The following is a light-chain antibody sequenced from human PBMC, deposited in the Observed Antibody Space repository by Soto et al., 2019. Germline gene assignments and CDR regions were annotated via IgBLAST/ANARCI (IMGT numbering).Light chain of an antibody. CDR3: SLYTSSTLLV. J-gene: IGLJ1*01. Sequence: QSALTQPASVSGSPGQSITISCTGTSSDVGGYNYVSWYQQHPGKAPKLMIYDVSNRPSGVSNRFSGSKSGNTASLTISGLQSEDEADYYCSLYTSSTLLVFGTGTKLTVL. CDR1: SSDVGGYNY. V-gene: IGLV2-14*01. CDR2: DVS.